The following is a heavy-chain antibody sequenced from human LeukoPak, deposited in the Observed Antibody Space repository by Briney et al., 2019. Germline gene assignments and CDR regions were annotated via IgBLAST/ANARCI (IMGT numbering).Heavy chain of an antibody. Sequence: ASVKVSCKASGYTFTSYGISWVRQAPGQGLEWMGWISAYNGNTNYAQKLQGRVTMTTDTSTSTAYMELRSLRSDDTAVYYCARERGTFKAVDPHPDFDYWGQGTLVTVSS. CDR1: GYTFTSYG. J-gene: IGHJ4*02. D-gene: IGHD6-19*01. V-gene: IGHV1-18*01. CDR3: ARERGTFKAVDPHPDFDY. CDR2: ISAYNGNT.